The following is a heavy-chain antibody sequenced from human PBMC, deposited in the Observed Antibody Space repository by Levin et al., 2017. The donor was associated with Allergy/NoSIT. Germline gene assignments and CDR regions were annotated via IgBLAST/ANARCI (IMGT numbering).Heavy chain of an antibody. V-gene: IGHV3-23*01. CDR3: ARSLPLYCSGGHCRHSFYYGMDV. Sequence: SCAASGFVFSIYAMNWVRQAPGKGLEWVSGISGGDATTYYADSVKGRFTISRDNSNDTLFLQVNSLRAEDTAVYYCARSLPLYCSGGHCRHSFYYGMDVWGQGTTVTVSS. D-gene: IGHD2-15*01. J-gene: IGHJ6*02. CDR1: GFVFSIYA. CDR2: ISGGDATT.